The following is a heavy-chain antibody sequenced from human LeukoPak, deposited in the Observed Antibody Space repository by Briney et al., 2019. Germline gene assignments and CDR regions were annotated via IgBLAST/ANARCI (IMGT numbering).Heavy chain of an antibody. J-gene: IGHJ4*02. D-gene: IGHD4-17*01. CDR2: IDISGSNA. CDR1: GFTFSSHA. CDR3: AKELRPNDY. V-gene: IGHV3-23*01. Sequence: GGSLRLSCAAYGFTFSSHAMSWVRQAPGRGLEWVSSIDISGSNAYYADSVKGRFTISRDNSRNTLYLQMDSLRAEDSAIYYCAKELRPNDYWGQGTLVTVSS.